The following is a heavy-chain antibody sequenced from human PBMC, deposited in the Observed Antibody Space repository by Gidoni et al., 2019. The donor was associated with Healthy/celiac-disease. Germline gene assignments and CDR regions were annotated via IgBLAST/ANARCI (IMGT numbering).Heavy chain of an antibody. D-gene: IGHD3-22*01. J-gene: IGHJ4*02. CDR1: GGSFSGYY. V-gene: IGHV4-34*01. Sequence: QVKLQQWGAGLLKPSEPLSLTCAVYGGSFSGYYWSWIRQPPGKGLEWIGEINHSGSTNYNPSLKSRVTISVDTSKNQFSLKLSSVTAADTAVYYCARVGYYDSSGYDPDYWGQGTLVTVSS. CDR2: INHSGST. CDR3: ARVGYYDSSGYDPDY.